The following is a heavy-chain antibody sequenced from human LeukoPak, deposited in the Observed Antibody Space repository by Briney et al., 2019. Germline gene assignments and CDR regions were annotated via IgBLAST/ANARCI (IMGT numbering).Heavy chain of an antibody. D-gene: IGHD3-10*01. CDR1: GFTFSNYE. V-gene: IGHV3-48*03. CDR2: ISSSGRTI. J-gene: IGHJ4*02. CDR3: AGSYYNVFDY. Sequence: GGSLRLSCAASGFTFSNYEMNWVRQAPGKGLEWVSYISSSGRTIYYADSVKGRFTISRDNAKNSLYLQMNSLRAEDTAVYYCAGSYYNVFDYWGQGTLVTVSS.